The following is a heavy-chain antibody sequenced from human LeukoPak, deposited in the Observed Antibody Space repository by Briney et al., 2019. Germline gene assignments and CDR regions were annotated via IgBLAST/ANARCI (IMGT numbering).Heavy chain of an antibody. CDR2: ISYDGSNK. CDR3: AKDLSSGWTNWFDP. D-gene: IGHD6-19*01. V-gene: IGHV3-30*18. CDR1: GFTFSSYG. J-gene: IGHJ5*02. Sequence: GRSLRLSCAASGFTFSSYGMHWVRQAPGKGLEWVAVISYDGSNKYYADSVKGRFTISRDNSKNTLYLQMNSLRAEDTAVYYCAKDLSSGWTNWFDPWGQGTLVTVSS.